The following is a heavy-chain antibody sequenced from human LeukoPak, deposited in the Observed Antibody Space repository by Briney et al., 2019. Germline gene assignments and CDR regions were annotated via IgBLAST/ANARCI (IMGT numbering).Heavy chain of an antibody. J-gene: IGHJ6*04. D-gene: IGHD4-17*01. Sequence: GGSLRLSCAASGFTFSSYEMNWVRQAPGKGLEWVSYISSSGSTIYYADSVKGRFTISRDNAKNSLYLQMDSLRAEDTAVYYCAREGTTVTTTDVNGMDVWGKGTTVTVSS. CDR2: ISSSGSTI. V-gene: IGHV3-48*03. CDR3: AREGTTVTTTDVNGMDV. CDR1: GFTFSSYE.